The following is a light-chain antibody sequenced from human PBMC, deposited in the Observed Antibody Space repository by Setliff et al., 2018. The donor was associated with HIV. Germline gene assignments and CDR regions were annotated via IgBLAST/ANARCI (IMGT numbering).Light chain of an antibody. Sequence: QSVLTQPASVSGSPGQSITISCTGTSSDIGRYNYVSWYQQYPGRGPTLVIFDVSERPSGVSNRFSGSKSGNTASLIISGLQPDDEAGYYCCSYARGSTYVFSSGTKVTV. J-gene: IGLJ1*01. CDR1: SSDIGRYNY. CDR3: CSYARGSTYV. V-gene: IGLV2-14*03. CDR2: DVS.